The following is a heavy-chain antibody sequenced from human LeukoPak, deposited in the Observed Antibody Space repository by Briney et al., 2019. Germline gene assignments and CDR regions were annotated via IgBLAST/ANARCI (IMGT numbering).Heavy chain of an antibody. CDR1: GFPFSYYT. V-gene: IGHV3-21*01. D-gene: IGHD2-2*01. CDR2: ITSSSYI. Sequence: GGSLRLSCEASGFPFSYYTMIWVRQAPGKGLEWVSSITSSSYIYYADSVKGRFTISRDNAKNSLYLQMNSLRAEDTAVYYCARDLLRYCNDNSCYGPSVVWGKGTTVTVSS. CDR3: ARDLLRYCNDNSCYGPSVV. J-gene: IGHJ6*04.